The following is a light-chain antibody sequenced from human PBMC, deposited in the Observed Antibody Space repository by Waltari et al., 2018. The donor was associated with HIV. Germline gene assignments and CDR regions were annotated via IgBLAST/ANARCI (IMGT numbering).Light chain of an antibody. CDR3: GTWDPRLSVGV. J-gene: IGLJ2*01. CDR1: SPTLSNAY. Sequence: SVFTQPPSVSAPPGHPVTSSCSGSSPTLSNAYAYLYQNVPGPAPKLPIYDNNKRPSGIPDRFSGSKSGTSATLDITGLQTGDEADYYCGTWDPRLSVGVFGGGTKLTVL. V-gene: IGLV1-51*01. CDR2: DNN.